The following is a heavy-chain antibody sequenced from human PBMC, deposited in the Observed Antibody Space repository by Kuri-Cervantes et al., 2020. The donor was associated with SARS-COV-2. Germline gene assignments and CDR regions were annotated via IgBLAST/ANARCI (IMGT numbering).Heavy chain of an antibody. J-gene: IGHJ6*03. Sequence: GGSLRLSCAASGFTLSSYWMDWVRQALGKGLVWVSRINTDGSSTYYADSVKGRFTVSRDNAKNTMYLQMNSLGAEDTAVYYCARVVYYMDVWGKGTTVTVSS. CDR1: GFTLSSYW. CDR2: INTDGSST. CDR3: ARVVYYMDV. V-gene: IGHV3-74*01.